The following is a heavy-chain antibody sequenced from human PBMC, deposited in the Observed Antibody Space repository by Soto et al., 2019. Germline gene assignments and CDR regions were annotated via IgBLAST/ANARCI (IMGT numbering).Heavy chain of an antibody. D-gene: IGHD6-19*01. CDR1: GFTFSSHA. V-gene: IGHV3-23*01. CDR2: ITGSGDST. J-gene: IGHJ4*02. Sequence: EVQLLESGGGLVQPGGSLRLSCAVSGFTFSSHAMSWVRQAPGKGRECVSSITGSGDSTDYADSVKGRFTISTDKSKSTLYLQMNSLRAEDTAVYYCAKDLQFSGWLSAQTFDYWGQGTQVTVSS. CDR3: AKDLQFSGWLSAQTFDY.